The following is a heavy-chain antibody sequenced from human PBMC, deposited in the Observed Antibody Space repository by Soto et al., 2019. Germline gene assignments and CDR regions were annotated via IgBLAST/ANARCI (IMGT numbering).Heavy chain of an antibody. CDR1: GGSISSGGYY. CDR2: IYYSGST. CDR3: ARHTPAISISDH. V-gene: IGHV4-39*01. J-gene: IGHJ4*02. D-gene: IGHD2-15*01. Sequence: SETLSLTCTVSGGSISSGGYYRSWIRQHPGKGLEWIGSIYYSGSTYYNPSLKSRVAISVDTSKNQFSLKLSSVTAADTAVYYCARHTPAISISDHWGQGTLVTVSS.